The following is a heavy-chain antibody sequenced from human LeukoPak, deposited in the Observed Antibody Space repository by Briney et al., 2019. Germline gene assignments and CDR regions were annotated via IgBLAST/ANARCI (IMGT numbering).Heavy chain of an antibody. CDR2: INHSGST. CDR3: ARSRSPTIGFDY. D-gene: IGHD1-1*01. V-gene: IGHV4-34*01. CDR1: GGSFSGYY. J-gene: IGHJ4*02. Sequence: PSETLSLTCAVYGGSFSGYYWSWIRQPPGKGLEWIGEINHSGSTNYNPSLKSRVTISVDTSKNQFSLKLSSVTAADTAVYYCARSRSPTIGFDYWGQGTLVTVSS.